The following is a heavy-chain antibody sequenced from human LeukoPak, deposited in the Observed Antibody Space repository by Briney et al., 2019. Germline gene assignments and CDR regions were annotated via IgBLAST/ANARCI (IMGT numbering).Heavy chain of an antibody. D-gene: IGHD2-8*01. CDR1: GFTFSSYS. V-gene: IGHV3-48*01. CDR2: ISSSSSTI. J-gene: IGHJ4*02. CDR3: ARDTVYEY. Sequence: PGGSLRLSCAASGFTFSSYSMNWVRQAPGKGLEWVSYISSSSSTIYYADFVKGRFSISRDNAKNSLYLQMNSLRAEDTAVYYCARDTVYEYWGQGTLVTVSS.